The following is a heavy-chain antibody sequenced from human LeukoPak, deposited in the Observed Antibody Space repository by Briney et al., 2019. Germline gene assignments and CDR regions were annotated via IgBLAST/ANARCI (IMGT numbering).Heavy chain of an antibody. CDR2: IIPILGIA. CDR1: GYTFTSYD. J-gene: IGHJ1*01. Sequence: GASVKVSCKASGYTFTSYDISWVRQAPGQGLEWMGRIIPILGIANYAQKFQGRVTITADKSTSTAYMELSSLRSEDTAVYYCAREGYCGGDCYFAGAEYFQHWGQGTLVTVSS. CDR3: AREGYCGGDCYFAGAEYFQH. V-gene: IGHV1-69*04. D-gene: IGHD2-21*02.